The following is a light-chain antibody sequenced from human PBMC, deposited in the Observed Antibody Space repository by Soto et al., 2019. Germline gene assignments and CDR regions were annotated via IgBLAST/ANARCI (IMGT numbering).Light chain of an antibody. CDR1: QSISSW. CDR3: QQYNNFWT. Sequence: DIQMTQSPSALSASVGDRVTITCRASQSISSWLAWYQQKPGKAPRLLIYDASYLERGVTSRFSGSGSGTEFTLTISDLQPDDLATYYCQQYNNFWTCGAGTKVEI. J-gene: IGKJ4*02. V-gene: IGKV1-5*01. CDR2: DAS.